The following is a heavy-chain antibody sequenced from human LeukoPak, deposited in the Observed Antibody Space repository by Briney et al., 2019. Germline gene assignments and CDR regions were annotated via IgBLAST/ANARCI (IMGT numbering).Heavy chain of an antibody. CDR2: IVPILGTA. Sequence: ASVKVSCKAPGGSFGRYAISWVRQAPGQGLEWMGGIVPILGTANYAQKFQGRVTTTADDSTGTAYMELTSLRSADTAVYYCARSQGYSYGSSYWGQGTLVTVSS. CDR1: GGSFGRYA. CDR3: ARSQGYSYGSSY. D-gene: IGHD5-18*01. V-gene: IGHV1-69*13. J-gene: IGHJ4*02.